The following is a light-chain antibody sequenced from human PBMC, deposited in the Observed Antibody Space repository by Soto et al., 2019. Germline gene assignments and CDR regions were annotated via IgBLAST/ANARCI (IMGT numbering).Light chain of an antibody. J-gene: IGKJ4*01. CDR1: QSVSSN. CDR2: DAS. CDR3: QQYNNWPPLT. Sequence: EIVMTQSPATLSVSPGERATLSCRASQSVSSNLTWYQQKPGQAPRLIIYDASTRATGIPVRFSASGSGTEFTLTISSLQSEDFAVYYCQQYNNWPPLTFGGGTKVEIK. V-gene: IGKV3D-15*01.